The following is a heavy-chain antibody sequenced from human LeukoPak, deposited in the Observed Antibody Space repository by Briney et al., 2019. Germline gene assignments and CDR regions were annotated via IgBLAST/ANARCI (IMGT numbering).Heavy chain of an antibody. J-gene: IGHJ4*02. CDR3: ARGFATMVRGVVLDF. V-gene: IGHV4-34*01. CDR2: IYHSGST. CDR1: SGSFSGYY. D-gene: IGHD3-10*01. Sequence: PSETLSPTCAVYSGSFSGYYWSWIRQPPGKGLEWIGEIYHSGSTNYNPSLKSRVTISVDTSKNQFSLKLSSVTAADTAVYYCARGFATMVRGVVLDFWGQGTLVTVSS.